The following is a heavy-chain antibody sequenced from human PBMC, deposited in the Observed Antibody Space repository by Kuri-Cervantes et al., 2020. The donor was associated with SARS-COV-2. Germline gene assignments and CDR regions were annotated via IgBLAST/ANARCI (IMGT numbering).Heavy chain of an antibody. J-gene: IGHJ4*02. CDR3: ARELNDFWSGRRKDY. D-gene: IGHD3-3*01. CDR1: GFSFRSYW. Sequence: GESLKISCGASGFSFRSYWMSWVRQAPGKGLEWVANIRQDGNEIFYVDSVKGRFTISRDNAKNLLSLQMSSLRAEDTAVYYCARELNDFWSGRRKDYWGQGTLVTVSS. V-gene: IGHV3-7*01. CDR2: IRQDGNEI.